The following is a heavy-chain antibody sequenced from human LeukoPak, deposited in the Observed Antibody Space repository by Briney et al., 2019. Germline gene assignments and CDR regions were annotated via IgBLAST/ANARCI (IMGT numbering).Heavy chain of an antibody. V-gene: IGHV3-48*03. D-gene: IGHD3-10*01. J-gene: IGHJ4*02. CDR3: ANFYYGSGTYPSSVTY. CDR2: ISSSGSTI. Sequence: SGGSLRLSCAASGFTFSSYEMNWVRQAPGKGLEWVSYISSSGSTIYYADSVKGRFTISRDNAKNSLYLQMNSLRAEDTAVYYCANFYYGSGTYPSSVTYWGQGTLVTVSS. CDR1: GFTFSSYE.